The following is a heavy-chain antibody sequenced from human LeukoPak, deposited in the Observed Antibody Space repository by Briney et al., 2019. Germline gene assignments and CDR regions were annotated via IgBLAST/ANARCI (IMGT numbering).Heavy chain of an antibody. CDR2: IYSGGST. V-gene: IGHV3-53*01. Sequence: GGSLRLSCAASGFTLSSYAMSWVRQAPGKGLECISVIYSGGSTDYADSVKDRLTISRDNSKNTLYLQMNSLRAEDTAVYYCARVVDHDYGDYYLDYWGQGTLVTVSS. J-gene: IGHJ4*02. CDR1: GFTLSSYA. CDR3: ARVVDHDYGDYYLDY. D-gene: IGHD4-17*01.